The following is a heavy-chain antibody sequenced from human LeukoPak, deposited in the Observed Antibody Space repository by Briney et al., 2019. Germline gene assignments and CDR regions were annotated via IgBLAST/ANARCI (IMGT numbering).Heavy chain of an antibody. V-gene: IGHV3-9*01. CDR1: GYSFKDYG. CDR2: INWNGGGT. Sequence: GGSLRLSCAATGYSFKDYGMHWVRQPPGKGLEWVSAINWNGGGTDYADSVKGRFTIFRDNAENSLYLQLSSLRPEDTALYYCAKHLTATNTYIFFGLDVWGQGTSVTVSS. D-gene: IGHD1-26*01. CDR3: AKHLTATNTYIFFGLDV. J-gene: IGHJ6*02.